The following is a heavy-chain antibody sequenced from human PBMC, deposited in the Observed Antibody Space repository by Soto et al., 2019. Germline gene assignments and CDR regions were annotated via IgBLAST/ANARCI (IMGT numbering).Heavy chain of an antibody. D-gene: IGHD6-19*01. CDR1: CYTFTIYG. V-gene: IGHV1-18*04. CDR2: ISAYNGNT. J-gene: IGHJ6*02. CDR3: ARDGGSSGWTIFAYYGMDV. Sequence: ASLRVSCKASCYTFTIYGSSWVRQATGQGLEWMGWISAYNGNTNYAQKLQGRVTMTTDTSTSTAYMELRSLRSDDTAVYYCARDGGSSGWTIFAYYGMDVWGQGNTVTVSS.